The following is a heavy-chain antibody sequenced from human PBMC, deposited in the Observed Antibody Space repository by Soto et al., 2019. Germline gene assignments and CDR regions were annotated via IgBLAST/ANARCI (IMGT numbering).Heavy chain of an antibody. D-gene: IGHD2-15*01. V-gene: IGHV1-18*04. CDR3: ARAVGCYSGCWFDP. CDR2: ISAYNGNT. J-gene: IGHJ5*02. CDR1: GYTFTSYG. Sequence: VKVSCKASGYTFTSYGISWVRQAPGQGLEWMGWISAYNGNTNYAQKLQGRVTMTTDTSTSTAYMELRSLRSDDTAVYYCARAVGCYSGCWFDPWGQGTLVTVSS.